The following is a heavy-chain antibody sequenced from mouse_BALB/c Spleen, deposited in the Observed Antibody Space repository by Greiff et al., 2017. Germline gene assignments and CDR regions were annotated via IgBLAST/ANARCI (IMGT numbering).Heavy chain of an antibody. Sequence: EVMLVESGGGLVKPGGSLKLSCAASGFAFSSYDMSWVRQTPEKRLEWVAYISSGGGSTYYPDTVKGRFTISRDNAKNTLYLQMSSLKSEDTAMYYCARRNYGNPVWFDYWGQGTLVTVSA. D-gene: IGHD2-1*01. CDR3: ARRNYGNPVWFDY. CDR1: GFAFSSYD. CDR2: ISSGGGST. J-gene: IGHJ3*01. V-gene: IGHV5-12-1*01.